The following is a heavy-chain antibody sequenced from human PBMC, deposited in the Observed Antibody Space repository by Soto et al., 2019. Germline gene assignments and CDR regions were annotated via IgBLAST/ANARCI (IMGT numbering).Heavy chain of an antibody. CDR2: IIPIFGTA. Sequence: ASVKVSCKASGGTFSSYAISWVRQAPGQGLEWMGGIIPIFGTANYAQKFQGRVTITADESTSTAYMELSSLRSEDTAVYYCARVVVITLGYYGMDVWGQGTTVTVSS. CDR1: GGTFSSYA. D-gene: IGHD3-22*01. J-gene: IGHJ6*02. V-gene: IGHV1-69*13. CDR3: ARVVVITLGYYGMDV.